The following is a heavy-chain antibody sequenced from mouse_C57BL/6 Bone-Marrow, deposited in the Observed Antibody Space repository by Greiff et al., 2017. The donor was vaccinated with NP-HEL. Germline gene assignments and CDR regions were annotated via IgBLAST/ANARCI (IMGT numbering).Heavy chain of an antibody. D-gene: IGHD1-1*01. CDR2: IYPGSGST. CDR3: ARRNYGSSYFYGYFDV. CDR1: GYTFTSYW. V-gene: IGHV1-55*01. J-gene: IGHJ1*03. Sequence: QVQLQQPGAELVKPGASVKMSCKASGYTFTSYWITWVKQRPGQGLEWIGDIYPGSGSTNYNEKFKSKATLTVDTSSSTAYMQLSSLTSDDSAVYYCARRNYGSSYFYGYFDVWGTGTTVTVSS.